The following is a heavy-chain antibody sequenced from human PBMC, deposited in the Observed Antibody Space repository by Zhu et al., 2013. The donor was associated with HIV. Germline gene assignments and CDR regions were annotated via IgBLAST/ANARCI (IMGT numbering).Heavy chain of an antibody. CDR2: ISSSSSYI. CDR1: GFTFSSYS. CDR3: ARDLKDYYYYYGMDV. J-gene: IGHJ6*02. Sequence: EVQLVESGGGLVKPGGSLRLSCAASGFTFSSYSMNWVRQAPGKGLEWVSSISSSSSYIYYADSVKGRFTISRDNAKNSLYLQMNSLRAEDTAVYYCARDLKDYYYYYGMDVWGQGTTVTVSS. V-gene: IGHV3-21*01.